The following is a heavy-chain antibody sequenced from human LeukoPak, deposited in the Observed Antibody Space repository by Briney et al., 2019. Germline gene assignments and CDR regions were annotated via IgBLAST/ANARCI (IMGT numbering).Heavy chain of an antibody. CDR3: ARQGRRAVAGD. V-gene: IGHV4-34*01. J-gene: IGHJ4*02. Sequence: PSETLSLTCAVYGGSFSGYYWSWIRQPPGKGLEWIGEINHSGSTNYNPSLKSRVTISVDTSKNQFSLKLSSVTAADTAVYYCARQGRRAVAGDWGQGTLVTVSS. CDR1: GGSFSGYY. CDR2: INHSGST. D-gene: IGHD6-19*01.